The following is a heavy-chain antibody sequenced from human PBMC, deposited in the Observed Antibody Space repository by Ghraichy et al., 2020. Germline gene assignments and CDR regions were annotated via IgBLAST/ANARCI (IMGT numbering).Heavy chain of an antibody. CDR3: ARARGLRAINCWFDP. CDR1: GDSISTGGYY. Sequence: SQTLSLTCNVSGDSISTGGYYWSWVRQHPGKGLEWIGYIYYSGSTYYNPSLKSRLTISVDTSKNQFSLELRSVTAADTAVYYCARARGLRAINCWFDPWGQGTLVIVSS. CDR2: IYYSGST. J-gene: IGHJ5*02. V-gene: IGHV4-31*03. D-gene: IGHD4-17*01.